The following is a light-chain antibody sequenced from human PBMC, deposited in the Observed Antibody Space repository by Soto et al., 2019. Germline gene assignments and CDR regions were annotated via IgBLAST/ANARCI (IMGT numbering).Light chain of an antibody. Sequence: DIQLTQSPSFLSASVGGRLTITCGASKDIRSSLAWYQQKPGKAPNLLIYTVSTLQSGVPSRFSGSRSGTEFTLTISSLQPEDFATYYCQQFNSSPFTFGGGTKVEI. J-gene: IGKJ4*01. CDR1: KDIRSS. V-gene: IGKV1-9*01. CDR2: TVS. CDR3: QQFNSSPFT.